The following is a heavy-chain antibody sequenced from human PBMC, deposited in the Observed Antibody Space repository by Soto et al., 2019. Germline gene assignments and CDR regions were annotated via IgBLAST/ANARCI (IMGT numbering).Heavy chain of an antibody. CDR3: ARGTYYDFWSGPRYFDY. CDR2: ISGSGGST. V-gene: IGHV3-23*01. CDR1: GFTFSSYA. Sequence: GGSLRLSCAASGFTFSSYAMSWVRQAPGKGLEWVSAISGSGGSTYYADSVKGRFTISRDNSKNTLYLQMNSLRAKDTSVYYCARGTYYDFWSGPRYFDYWGQGTLVTVSS. J-gene: IGHJ4*02. D-gene: IGHD3-3*01.